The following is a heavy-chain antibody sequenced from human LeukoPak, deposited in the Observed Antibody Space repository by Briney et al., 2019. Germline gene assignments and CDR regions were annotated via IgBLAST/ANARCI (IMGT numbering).Heavy chain of an antibody. CDR2: INPSAGST. D-gene: IGHD3-3*01. CDR3: AAPGASGFVGNFWSGPLDF. CDR1: GYTFTSHY. V-gene: IGHV1-46*01. J-gene: IGHJ4*02. Sequence: EASVKVSCTASGYTFTSHYMHWVRQAPGQGLERMGIINPSAGSTSYPRKFQGRITMTRDTSTSTVYMELSSLRSEDTAVYYCAAPGASGFVGNFWSGPLDFWGQGTLVTVSS.